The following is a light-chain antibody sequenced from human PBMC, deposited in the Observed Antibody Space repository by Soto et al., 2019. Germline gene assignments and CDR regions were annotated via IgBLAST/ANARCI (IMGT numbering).Light chain of an antibody. V-gene: IGLV1-44*01. CDR3: ASWDDSLNSVV. CDR2: SNT. Sequence: QSVLTQPPSASGTPGQTIAISCSGGSSNIGSHTVNWYQQLPGTAPSLLIYSNTQRPSGVPDRFSGSKSATSASLAISGLQSEDEGDYYCASWDDSLNSVVFGGGTKLTVL. J-gene: IGLJ2*01. CDR1: SSNIGSHT.